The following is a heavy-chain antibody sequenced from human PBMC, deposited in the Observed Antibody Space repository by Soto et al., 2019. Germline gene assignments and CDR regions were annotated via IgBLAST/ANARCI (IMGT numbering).Heavy chain of an antibody. D-gene: IGHD3-22*01. CDR3: AKGYYDSSGPTSLGLDDAFDI. CDR1: GFTFSSYA. CDR2: ISGSGGST. V-gene: IGHV3-23*01. Sequence: GGSLRLSCAASGFTFSSYAMSWVRQAPGKGLEWVSAISGSGGSTYYADSVKGRFTISRDNSKNTLYLQMNSLRAEDTAVYYCAKGYYDSSGPTSLGLDDAFDIWGQGTMVTVSS. J-gene: IGHJ3*02.